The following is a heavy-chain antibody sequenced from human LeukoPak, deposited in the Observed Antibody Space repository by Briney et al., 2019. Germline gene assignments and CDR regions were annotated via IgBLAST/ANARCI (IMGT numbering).Heavy chain of an antibody. J-gene: IGHJ4*02. V-gene: IGHV4-39*07. CDR3: ARGRLARSPYFDY. CDR1: GGSISSSSYY. CDR2: IYDSGST. Sequence: SETLSLTCTVSGGSISSSSYYWGWIRQPPGKGLEWIGNIYDSGSTYYNPSLKSRVTISVDTSKNQFSLRLSSVTAADTAVYYCARGRLARSPYFDYWGQGTLVTVSS. D-gene: IGHD6-19*01.